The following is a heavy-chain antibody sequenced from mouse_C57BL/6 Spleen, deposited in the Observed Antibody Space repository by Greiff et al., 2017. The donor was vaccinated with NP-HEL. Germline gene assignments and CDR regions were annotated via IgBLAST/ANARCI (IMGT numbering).Heavy chain of an antibody. CDR1: GYAFSSYW. J-gene: IGHJ2*01. CDR3: ARKDYYGHYFDY. CDR2: IYPGDGDT. D-gene: IGHD1-2*01. V-gene: IGHV1-80*01. Sequence: QVQLQQSGAELVKPGASVKISCKASGYAFSSYWMNWVKQRPGKGLEWIGQIYPGDGDTNYNGKFKGKATLTADKSSSTAYMQLSSLTSEDSAVYFCARKDYYGHYFDYWGQGTTLTVSS.